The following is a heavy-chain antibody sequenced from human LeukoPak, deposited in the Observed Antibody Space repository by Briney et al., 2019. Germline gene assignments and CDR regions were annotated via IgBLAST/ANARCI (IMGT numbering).Heavy chain of an antibody. Sequence: PGGSLRLSCAASGFTVSSNYMSWVRQAPGKGLEWVAVISYDGSNKYYSDSVKGRFTISRDNSKNTLYLQMHSLRAEDTAMYYCAKDSARKYFDYWGQGTLVTVSS. D-gene: IGHD6-6*01. V-gene: IGHV3-30*18. CDR1: GFTVSSNY. CDR2: ISYDGSNK. J-gene: IGHJ4*02. CDR3: AKDSARKYFDY.